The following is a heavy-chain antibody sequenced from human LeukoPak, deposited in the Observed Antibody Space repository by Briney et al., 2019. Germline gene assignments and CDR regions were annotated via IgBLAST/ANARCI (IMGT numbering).Heavy chain of an antibody. CDR1: GFTFSNFL. J-gene: IGHJ4*02. CDR3: ATVTTGV. Sequence: GGSLRLSCAASGFTFSNFLMTWVRQAPGKGPEWVSAISGSGGDTYYADSVKGRFTISRDNSKNTLYLQMNSLRAEDTAVYYCATVTTGVWGQGTLVTVSS. CDR2: ISGSGGDT. V-gene: IGHV3-23*01. D-gene: IGHD4-17*01.